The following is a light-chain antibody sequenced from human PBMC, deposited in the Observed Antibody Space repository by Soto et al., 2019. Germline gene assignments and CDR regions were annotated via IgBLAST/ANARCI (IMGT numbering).Light chain of an antibody. J-gene: IGKJ2*01. CDR3: QQYKTYTYT. CDR2: VAS. CDR1: QSISNS. Sequence: DIQMTQSLSSLSASVGDSVTITCRASQSISNSLSWYQQKPGKAPKFLIYVASTLQRGVPSRFSGSGSGTDFTLTISSLQPDDFATYYCQQYKTYTYTFAQGTKLEIK. V-gene: IGKV1-39*01.